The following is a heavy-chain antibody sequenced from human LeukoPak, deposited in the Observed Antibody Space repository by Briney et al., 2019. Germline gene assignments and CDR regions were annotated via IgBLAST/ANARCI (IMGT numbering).Heavy chain of an antibody. D-gene: IGHD3-10*02. CDR1: GFTFSNYW. J-gene: IGHJ6*04. CDR2: IKQDGSEK. Sequence: PGGSLRLSCVASGFTFSNYWMSWVRQAPGKGLEWVANIKQDGSEKYYVDSVKGRFTISRDNAKNSLYLQMNSLRAEDTAVYYCAGLGITMIGGVWGKGTTVTISS. CDR3: AGLGITMIGGV. V-gene: IGHV3-7*01.